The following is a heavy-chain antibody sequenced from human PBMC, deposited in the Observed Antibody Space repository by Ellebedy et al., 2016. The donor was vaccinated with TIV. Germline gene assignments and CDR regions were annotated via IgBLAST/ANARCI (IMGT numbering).Heavy chain of an antibody. D-gene: IGHD3-10*01. V-gene: IGHV3-33*01. CDR3: ARMGVRGVIITHAFDI. J-gene: IGHJ3*02. CDR2: IWYDGSNK. Sequence: GGSLRLSCAASGFTFSSYGMHWVRQAPGKGLEWVAVIWYDGSNKYYADSVKGRFTISRDNSKNTLYLQMNSLRAEDTAVYYCARMGVRGVIITHAFDIWGQGTMVTVSS. CDR1: GFTFSSYG.